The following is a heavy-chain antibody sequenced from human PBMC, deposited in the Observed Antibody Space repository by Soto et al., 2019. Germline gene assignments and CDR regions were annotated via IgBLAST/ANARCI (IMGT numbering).Heavy chain of an antibody. CDR1: GYSFTTYR. Sequence: GESLKISCKGSGYSFTTYRITWVRQMPGKGLEWMGRIDPSDSYTNYSPSFQGHVTISADKSISTAYLQWSSLKASDTAMYYCARKVMAARWADAFEIRGQGTMVTVSS. CDR3: ARKVMAARWADAFEI. J-gene: IGHJ3*02. CDR2: IDPSDSYT. D-gene: IGHD5-12*01. V-gene: IGHV5-10-1*01.